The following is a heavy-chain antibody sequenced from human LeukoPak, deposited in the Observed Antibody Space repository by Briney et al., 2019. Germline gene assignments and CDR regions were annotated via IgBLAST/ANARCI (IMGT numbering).Heavy chain of an antibody. Sequence: SVKVSCKASSCTFCSYAISWVRQGPGQGLEWMGGIIPIFGTANYAKKFQGRVTITADESTTTAYMELSRLRSEDTAVYYCARDARHRYCSSSSCDRGWLDPWGQGTPVTGSS. CDR2: IIPIFGTA. V-gene: IGHV1-69*13. D-gene: IGHD2-2*01. CDR3: ARDARHRYCSSSSCDRGWLDP. J-gene: IGHJ5*02. CDR1: SCTFCSYA.